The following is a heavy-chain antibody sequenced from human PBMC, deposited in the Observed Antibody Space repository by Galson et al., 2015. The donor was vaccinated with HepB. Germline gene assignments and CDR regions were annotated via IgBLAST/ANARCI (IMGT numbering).Heavy chain of an antibody. V-gene: IGHV1-69*06. CDR1: GGTFSSYA. J-gene: IGHJ6*02. D-gene: IGHD2-8*01. Sequence: SVKVSCQASGGTFSSYAISWVRQAPGQGLEWMGGIIPIFGTANYAQKFQGRVTITADKSTSTAYMELSSLRSEDTAVYYCARPGYCTNGVCYTNYYYGMDVWGQGTLVTVS. CDR3: ARPGYCTNGVCYTNYYYGMDV. CDR2: IIPIFGTA.